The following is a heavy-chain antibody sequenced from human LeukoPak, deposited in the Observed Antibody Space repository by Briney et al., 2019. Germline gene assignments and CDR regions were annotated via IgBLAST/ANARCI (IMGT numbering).Heavy chain of an antibody. D-gene: IGHD3-16*02. CDR3: ARGVADYDYVWGSYRLDY. CDR1: GDSISSYY. J-gene: IGHJ4*02. V-gene: IGHV4-59*01. CDR2: IYYSGST. Sequence: SETLSLTCTVSGDSISSYYWTWIRQPPGKGLEWIGYIYYSGSTNYNPSLKSRVTISVDTSKNQFSLKLSSVAAADTAVYYCARGVADYDYVWGSYRLDYWGQGILVTVSS.